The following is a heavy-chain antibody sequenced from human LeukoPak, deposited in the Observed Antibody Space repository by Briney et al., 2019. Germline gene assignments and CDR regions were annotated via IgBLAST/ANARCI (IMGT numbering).Heavy chain of an antibody. CDR3: ARTVNTAFAYYYYYMDV. CDR2: IYYSGST. J-gene: IGHJ6*03. V-gene: IGHV4-59*01. CDR1: GGSISSYY. Sequence: ETLSLTCTVSGGSISSYYWSWIRQPPGKGLEWIGYIYYSGSTNYNPSLRSRVTISVDTSKNQFSLKLSSVTAADTAVYYCARTVNTAFAYYYYYMDVWGKGTTVTVSS. D-gene: IGHD5-18*01.